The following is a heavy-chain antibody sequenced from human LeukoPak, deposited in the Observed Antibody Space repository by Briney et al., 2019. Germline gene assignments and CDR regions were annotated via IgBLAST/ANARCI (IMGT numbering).Heavy chain of an antibody. CDR2: IYYSGST. CDR3: AGGLGITFGGVIALNWFDP. Sequence: SETLSLTCTVSGGSISSSSYYWGWIRQPPGKGLEWIGSIYYSGSTYYNPSLKSRVTISVDTSKNQFSLKLSSVTAADTAVYYCAGGLGITFGGVIALNWFDPWGQGTLATVSS. CDR1: GGSISSSSYY. J-gene: IGHJ5*02. D-gene: IGHD3-16*02. V-gene: IGHV4-39*01.